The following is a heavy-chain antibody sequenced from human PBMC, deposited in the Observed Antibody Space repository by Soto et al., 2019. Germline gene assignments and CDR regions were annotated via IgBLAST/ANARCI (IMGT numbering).Heavy chain of an antibody. CDR1: GFDFSFYW. V-gene: IGHV3-7*01. Sequence: EVDLVESGGTLVQPGGSLRLSCAASGFDFSFYWMTWVRQAPGKGLEWVATINDDGRQTFHVDSVRGRFTISRDNAKNSLHLPMNRLRVEDTAVYYCARYPTLTGTADDSWGQGTLVTVSS. J-gene: IGHJ5*01. D-gene: IGHD1-20*01. CDR3: ARYPTLTGTADDS. CDR2: INDDGRQT.